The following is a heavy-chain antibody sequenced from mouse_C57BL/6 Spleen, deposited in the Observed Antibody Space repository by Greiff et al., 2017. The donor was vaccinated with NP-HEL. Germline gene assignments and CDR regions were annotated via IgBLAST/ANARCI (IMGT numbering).Heavy chain of an antibody. CDR1: GYTFTSYW. V-gene: IGHV1-55*01. CDR3: ARERGITTATGAMDY. CDR2: IYPGSGST. J-gene: IGHJ4*01. Sequence: QVQLQQPGAELVKPGASVKMSCKASGYTFTSYWITWVKQRPGQGLEWIGDIYPGSGSTNYNEKFKSKATLTVDTSSSTAYMQLSSLTSEDSAVYYCARERGITTATGAMDYWGQGTSVTVSS. D-gene: IGHD1-2*01.